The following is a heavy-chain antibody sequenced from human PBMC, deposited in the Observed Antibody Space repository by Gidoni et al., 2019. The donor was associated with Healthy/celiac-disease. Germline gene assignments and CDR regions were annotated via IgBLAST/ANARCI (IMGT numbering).Heavy chain of an antibody. D-gene: IGHD3-3*01. Sequence: EVQLVESGGGLVKPGGSLRLSCPASGFTFSNPWMTWVSPAPGTGLEWVGRIKSKTDGGTTDYAAPVKSRFTISRDDSKNTLYLQMNSLKTEDTAVYYCTTGEPPRYGFWSGYYPVYYYYGMDVWGQGTTVTVSS. CDR2: IKSKTDGGTT. CDR3: TTGEPPRYGFWSGYYPVYYYYGMDV. J-gene: IGHJ6*02. CDR1: GFTFSNPW. V-gene: IGHV3-15*01.